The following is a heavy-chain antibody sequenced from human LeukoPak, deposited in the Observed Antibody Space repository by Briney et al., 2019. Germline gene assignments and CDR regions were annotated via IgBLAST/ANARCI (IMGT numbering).Heavy chain of an antibody. CDR1: GYTFTSYA. Sequence: GASVKVSCKASGYTFTSYAMNWVRQAPGQGLEWMGGIIPIFGTANYAQKFQGRVTITADKSTSTAYMELSSLRSEDTAVYYCATPTAVNYYDSSGLDAFDIWGQGTMVTVSS. CDR2: IIPIFGTA. J-gene: IGHJ3*02. V-gene: IGHV1-69*06. CDR3: ATPTAVNYYDSSGLDAFDI. D-gene: IGHD3-22*01.